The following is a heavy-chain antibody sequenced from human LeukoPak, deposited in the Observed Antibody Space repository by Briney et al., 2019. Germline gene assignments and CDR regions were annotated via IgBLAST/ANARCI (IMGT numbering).Heavy chain of an antibody. Sequence: SQTLSLTCAVSGGSISSGGYSWSWIRQPPGKGLEWIGYIYYSGSTNYNPSLKSRVTISVDTSKNQFSLKLSSVTAADTAVYYCARDGYFPYYYGMDVWGQGTTVTVSS. J-gene: IGHJ6*02. D-gene: IGHD5-18*01. CDR1: GGSISSGGYS. CDR3: ARDGYFPYYYGMDV. CDR2: IYYSGST. V-gene: IGHV4-61*08.